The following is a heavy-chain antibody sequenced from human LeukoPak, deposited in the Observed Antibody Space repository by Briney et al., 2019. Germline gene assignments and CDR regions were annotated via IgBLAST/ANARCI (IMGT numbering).Heavy chain of an antibody. Sequence: GGSLRLSCAASGFTFSNSAMYWVRQAPGKGLEFVSVISTNGDRTYYADSVKGRFTTSRDNSKNTLYLQMGSLRADDMAVYYCARGVAISSSGWYDTFDYWGQGALVTISS. V-gene: IGHV3-64*02. J-gene: IGHJ4*02. CDR2: ISTNGDRT. CDR1: GFTFSNSA. D-gene: IGHD6-19*01. CDR3: ARGVAISSSGWYDTFDY.